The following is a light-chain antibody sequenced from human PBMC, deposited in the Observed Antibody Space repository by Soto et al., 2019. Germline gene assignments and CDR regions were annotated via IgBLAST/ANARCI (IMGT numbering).Light chain of an antibody. Sequence: QSVLAQPASVSGSPGQSITISCTGTSSDVGGYKHVSWYQHHPGKAPKLMIYEVSNRPSGVSNRFSGSKSGYTASLTISGLQAEDEADYYCNSQRSSGTRVFGTGTKLTVL. CDR1: SSDVGGYKH. J-gene: IGLJ1*01. CDR3: NSQRSSGTRV. V-gene: IGLV2-14*01. CDR2: EVS.